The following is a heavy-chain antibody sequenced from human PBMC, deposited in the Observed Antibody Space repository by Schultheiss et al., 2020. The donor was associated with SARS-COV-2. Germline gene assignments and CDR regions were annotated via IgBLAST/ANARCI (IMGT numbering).Heavy chain of an antibody. Sequence: GGSLRLSCKGSGYSFTSYWIGWVRQMPGKGLEWMGIIYPGDSDTRYSPSFQGQVTISADKSISTAYLQWSSLKASDTAMYYCAKLIAARHDDAFDIWGQGTMVTVSS. CDR1: GYSFTSYW. CDR3: AKLIAARHDDAFDI. J-gene: IGHJ3*02. V-gene: IGHV5-51*01. CDR2: IYPGDSDT. D-gene: IGHD6-6*01.